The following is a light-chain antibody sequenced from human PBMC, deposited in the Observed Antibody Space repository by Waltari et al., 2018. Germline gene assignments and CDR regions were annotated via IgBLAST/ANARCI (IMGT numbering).Light chain of an antibody. CDR1: QSVSGSY. V-gene: IGKV3-20*01. CDR3: QQYGNSPRYT. Sequence: IVLTQSPGTLSLSPGERATLSCRASQSVSGSYLAWYQQKPGQAPRLLIYGASSRAPGVPDSFGGSGSGTDFTLTISRLEPEDFAVYYCQQYGNSPRYTFGQGTKLEIK. J-gene: IGKJ2*01. CDR2: GAS.